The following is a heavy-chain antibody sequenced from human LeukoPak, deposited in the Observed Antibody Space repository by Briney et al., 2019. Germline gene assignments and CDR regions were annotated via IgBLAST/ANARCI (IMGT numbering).Heavy chain of an antibody. CDR2: IYYSGST. CDR1: GGSISSYY. J-gene: IGHJ3*01. Sequence: SETLSLTCTVSGGSISSYYWSWIRQPPGKGLEWIGYIYYSGSTNYNPSLKSRVTISVDTSKNQFSLRLSSVTAADTAVYYCARISSSNWYNERGAFDVWGQGTMVTVSS. CDR3: ARISSSNWYNERGAFDV. V-gene: IGHV4-59*01. D-gene: IGHD6-13*01.